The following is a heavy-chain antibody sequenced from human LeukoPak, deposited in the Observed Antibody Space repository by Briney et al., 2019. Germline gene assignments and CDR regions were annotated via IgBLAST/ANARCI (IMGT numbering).Heavy chain of an antibody. Sequence: ASVKVSCKASGYTFTSYGISWVRQAPGQGLEWMGWISAYNGNTNYAQKLQGRVTMTTDTSTSTASMELRSLRSDDTAVYYCARDPGILTYYYYGMDVWGQGTTVTVSS. J-gene: IGHJ6*02. CDR2: ISAYNGNT. CDR1: GYTFTSYG. D-gene: IGHD2-8*02. V-gene: IGHV1-18*01. CDR3: ARDPGILTYYYYGMDV.